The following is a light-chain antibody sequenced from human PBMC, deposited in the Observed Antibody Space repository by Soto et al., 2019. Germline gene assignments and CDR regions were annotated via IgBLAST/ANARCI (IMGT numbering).Light chain of an antibody. Sequence: EIVLTQSPDTLSLPPGERATLSCRASQSVRSNYLAWYQQKPGQAPRFLIYDASSRATGIPDRFSGSGSGTDFTLTISRLEPEDFAEYYCQQYGSSPLTFGGGTKVDIK. V-gene: IGKV3-20*01. CDR2: DAS. CDR1: QSVRSNY. CDR3: QQYGSSPLT. J-gene: IGKJ4*01.